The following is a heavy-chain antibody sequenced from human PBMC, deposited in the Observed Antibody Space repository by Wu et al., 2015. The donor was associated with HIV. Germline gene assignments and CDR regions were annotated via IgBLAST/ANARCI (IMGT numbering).Heavy chain of an antibody. Sequence: QVQLVQSGAEVKKPGSSVKVSCTASGGTFNTYAITWVRQAPGRGLEWMGGITPIFGTANYAHKFKGRVSITTDESTRTAYMQLWSLGSDDTAVYYCARDDSAGGPLDLWGQGTLVSVSS. V-gene: IGHV1-69*05. CDR3: ARDDSAGGPLDL. J-gene: IGHJ5*02. CDR1: GGTFNTYA. CDR2: ITPIFGTA. D-gene: IGHD2-15*01.